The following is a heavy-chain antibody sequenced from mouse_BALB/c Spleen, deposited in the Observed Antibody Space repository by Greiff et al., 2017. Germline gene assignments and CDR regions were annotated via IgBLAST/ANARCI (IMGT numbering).Heavy chain of an antibody. D-gene: IGHD2-4*01. CDR2: INPYNGGT. Sequence: VKPGASMKISCKASGYSFTGYTMNWVKQSHGKNLEWIGLINPYNGGTSYNQKFKGKATLTVDKSSSTAYMELLSLTSEDSAVYYCARGRDYDYEGFAYWGQGTLVTVSA. J-gene: IGHJ3*01. CDR1: GYSFTGYT. CDR3: ARGRDYDYEGFAY. V-gene: IGHV1-26*01.